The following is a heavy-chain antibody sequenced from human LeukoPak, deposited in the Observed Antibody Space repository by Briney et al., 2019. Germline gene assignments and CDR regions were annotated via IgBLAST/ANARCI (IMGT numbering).Heavy chain of an antibody. CDR2: VYHTGST. CDR1: GYSISRGYY. D-gene: IGHD3-10*01. V-gene: IGHV4-38-2*01. J-gene: IGHJ4*02. CDR3: ARAGWIITSGFDY. Sequence: SETLSLTCAVSGYSISRGYYWALIRQPPGKGLEWIGTVYHTGSTYYNPSLDSRVTISVDTSKNEFSLNLKSVTAADTAVYYCARAGWIITSGFDYWGQGALVTVSS.